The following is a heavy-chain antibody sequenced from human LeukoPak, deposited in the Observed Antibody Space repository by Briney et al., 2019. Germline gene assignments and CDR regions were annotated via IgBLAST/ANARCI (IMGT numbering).Heavy chain of an antibody. Sequence: PGGSLRLSCAASGFTFSNYCMFWVRQAPGKGLEYVAFIWYDGTNEHYVDSVKGRFTISRDNYRNTLYLQMNSVRPEDTAVYYCAKGYANGWNFEDYWGQGTLVTVSS. J-gene: IGHJ4*02. D-gene: IGHD3-9*01. V-gene: IGHV3-30*02. CDR1: GFTFSNYC. CDR2: IWYDGTNE. CDR3: AKGYANGWNFEDY.